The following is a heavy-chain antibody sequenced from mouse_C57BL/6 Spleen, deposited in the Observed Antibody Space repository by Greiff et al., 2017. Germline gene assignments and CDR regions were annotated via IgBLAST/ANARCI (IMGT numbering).Heavy chain of an antibody. CDR1: GYTFTDYY. Sequence: VQLQQSGAELVRPGASVKLSCTASGYTFTDYYINWVKQRPGQGLGWIARIYPGSGNTYYNEKFKGKATLTAEKSSSTAYMQLSSLTSEDSAVYFCATAVECLYFDYWGQGTTLTVSS. D-gene: IGHD1-1*01. CDR3: ATAVECLYFDY. CDR2: IYPGSGNT. V-gene: IGHV1-76*01. J-gene: IGHJ2*01.